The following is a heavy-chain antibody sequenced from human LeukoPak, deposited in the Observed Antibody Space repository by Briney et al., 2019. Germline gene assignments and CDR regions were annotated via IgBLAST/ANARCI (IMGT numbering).Heavy chain of an antibody. J-gene: IGHJ3*02. CDR3: ASTNISTPWRAGAFDI. V-gene: IGHV4-59*01. CDR1: GGSINNYY. D-gene: IGHD6-19*01. CDR2: IYYSGST. Sequence: SETLSLTCTVSGGSINNYYWSWIRQPPGKGLEWIGYIYYSGSTNHNPSLRSRVSLSVDTSKNQFSLKLNSVTAADTAVYYCASTNISTPWRAGAFDIWGQGTLVTVSS.